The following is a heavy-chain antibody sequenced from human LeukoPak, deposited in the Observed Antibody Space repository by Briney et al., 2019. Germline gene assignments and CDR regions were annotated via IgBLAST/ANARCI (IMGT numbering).Heavy chain of an antibody. J-gene: IGHJ4*02. CDR1: GFTFSNAW. V-gene: IGHV3-15*01. CDR3: TAGTGYTDFDY. CDR2: IKSKTDDGTR. Sequence: GGSLRLSCAASGFTFSNAWMSWVRQAPGKGLEWVGRIKSKTDDGTRDFAAPVKGRFTISRDDSKNTLYLQMNSLRTEDTAVYCCTAGTGYTDFDYWGQGTLVTVSS. D-gene: IGHD6-13*01.